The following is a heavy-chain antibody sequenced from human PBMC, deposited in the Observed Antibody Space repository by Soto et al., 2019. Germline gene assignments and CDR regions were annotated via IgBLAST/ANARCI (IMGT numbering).Heavy chain of an antibody. CDR2: INHSGST. V-gene: IGHV4-34*01. CDR1: GGSFSGYY. J-gene: IGHJ4*02. CDR3: ARRGGSSWYGYFDY. D-gene: IGHD6-13*01. Sequence: SETLSLTCAVYGGSFSGYYWSWIRQPPGKGLEWIGEINHSGSTNYNPSLKGRVTISVDTSKNQFSLKLSSVTAADTAVYYCARRGGSSWYGYFDYWGQGTLVTV.